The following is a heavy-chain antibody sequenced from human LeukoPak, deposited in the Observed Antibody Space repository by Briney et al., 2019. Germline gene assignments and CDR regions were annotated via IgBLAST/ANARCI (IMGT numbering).Heavy chain of an antibody. D-gene: IGHD5-24*01. J-gene: IGHJ4*02. V-gene: IGHV4-39*01. CDR1: GGSISSSDYY. CDR3: ARRETWSGYNYPIFDY. CDR2: IYYSGST. Sequence: SETLSLTCTVSGGSISSSDYYWGWIRQPPGKGLEWIGSIYYSGSTYYNPSLKSRVTISVDTSKNQFSLKLSSVTAADTAVYYCARRETWSGYNYPIFDYWGQGTLATVSS.